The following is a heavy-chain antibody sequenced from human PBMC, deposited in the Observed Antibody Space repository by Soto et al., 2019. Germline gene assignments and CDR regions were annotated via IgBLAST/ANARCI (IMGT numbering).Heavy chain of an antibody. CDR1: GFTVSSNY. J-gene: IGHJ3*02. CDR2: IYSGGST. CDR3: ARHCSSTSCYSGDAFDI. V-gene: IGHV3-66*04. D-gene: IGHD2-2*01. Sequence: EVQLVESGGGLVQPGGSLRLSCAASGFTVSSNYMSWVRQAPGKGLEWVSVIYSGGSTYYADSVKGRFTISRDNSKNTLYLQMNSLRAEDTAVYYCARHCSSTSCYSGDAFDIWGQGTMVTVSS.